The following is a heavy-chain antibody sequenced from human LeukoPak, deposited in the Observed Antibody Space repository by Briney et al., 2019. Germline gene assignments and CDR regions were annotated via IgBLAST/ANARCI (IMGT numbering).Heavy chain of an antibody. CDR3: ARDHFDY. CDR2: IYYRGST. Sequence: PSETLSLTCTVSGGSISSSSYYWGWIRQAPGKGLEWIGNIYYRGSTYYNPSLKSRVTISVDTSKNQFSLKLTSVTAADTAVYYCARDHFDYWGQGTLVTVSS. CDR1: GGSISSSSYY. J-gene: IGHJ4*02. V-gene: IGHV4-39*07.